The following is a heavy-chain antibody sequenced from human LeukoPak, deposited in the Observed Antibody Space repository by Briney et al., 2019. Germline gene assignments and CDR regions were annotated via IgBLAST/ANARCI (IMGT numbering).Heavy chain of an antibody. CDR2: IYPGDSDT. CDR3: ARHLDYYDSSGSRLYGMDV. Sequence: GESLKISCKGSGYSFTSYWIGWVRQTPGKGLEWMGIIYPGDSDTSYSPSFQGQVTISADKSISTAYLQWSSLKASDTAMYYCARHLDYYDSSGSRLYGMDVWGQGTTVTVSS. J-gene: IGHJ6*02. V-gene: IGHV5-51*01. D-gene: IGHD3-22*01. CDR1: GYSFTSYW.